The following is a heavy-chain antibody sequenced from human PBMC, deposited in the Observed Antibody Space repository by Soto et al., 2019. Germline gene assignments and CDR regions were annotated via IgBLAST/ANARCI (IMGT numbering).Heavy chain of an antibody. Sequence: PGGSLRLSCAASGFTFSSYSMNWVRQAPGKGLEWVSYISSSSSTIYYADSVKGRFTISRDNAKNSLYLQMKSLRDEDTAVYYCARDYYYYYGMDVWGQGTTVTVSS. CDR1: GFTFSSYS. V-gene: IGHV3-48*02. CDR3: ARDYYYYYGMDV. CDR2: ISSSSSTI. J-gene: IGHJ6*02.